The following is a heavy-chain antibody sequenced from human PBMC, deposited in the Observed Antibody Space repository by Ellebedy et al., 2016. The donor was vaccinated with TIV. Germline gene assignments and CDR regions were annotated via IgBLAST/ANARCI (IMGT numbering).Heavy chain of an antibody. Sequence: GGSLRLSXAASGFTFSSYAMHWVRQAPGKGLEWVAVISYDGSNKYYADSVKGRFTISRDNSKNTLYLQMNSLRAEDTAVYYCARVGIWYSSSWYYYYYGMDVWGQGTTVTVS. J-gene: IGHJ6*02. CDR1: GFTFSSYA. D-gene: IGHD6-13*01. CDR2: ISYDGSNK. CDR3: ARVGIWYSSSWYYYYYGMDV. V-gene: IGHV3-30*04.